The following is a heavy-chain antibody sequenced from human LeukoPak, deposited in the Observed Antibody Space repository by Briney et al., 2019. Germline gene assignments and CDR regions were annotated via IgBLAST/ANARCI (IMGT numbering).Heavy chain of an antibody. CDR1: GFTVSSNY. Sequence: PGGSLRLSCAASGFTVSSNYMSWLRQPPGKGLECIGHINHSGSTNYNPSLKSRVTIAVDTSKNQCSLKLSSVTAADTAVYYCARGSPIYYYDSSGYHSLSVPRLDYWGQGTLVTVSS. CDR2: INHSGST. J-gene: IGHJ4*02. V-gene: IGHV4-34*01. D-gene: IGHD3-22*01. CDR3: ARGSPIYYYDSSGYHSLSVPRLDY.